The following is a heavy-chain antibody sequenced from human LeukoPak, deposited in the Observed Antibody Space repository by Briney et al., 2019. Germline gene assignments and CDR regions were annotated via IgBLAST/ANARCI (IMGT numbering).Heavy chain of an antibody. CDR3: ARVSSSGWVFDY. CDR1: GFTFSNYW. J-gene: IGHJ4*02. D-gene: IGHD6-19*01. CDR2: VYDSGRT. Sequence: GSLRLSFEASGFTFSNYWMSWIRQPPGKGLEWIGYVYDSGRTNFNPSLKSRVTISVDTSKNQFSLKLTSVTAADTALYYCARVSSSGWVFDYWGQGTLVTVSS. V-gene: IGHV4-59*08.